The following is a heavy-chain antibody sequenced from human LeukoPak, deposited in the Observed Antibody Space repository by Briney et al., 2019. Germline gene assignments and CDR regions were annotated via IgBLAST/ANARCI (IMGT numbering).Heavy chain of an antibody. Sequence: SETLSLTCADYGGSFSGYYWSWIRQPPGKGLEWIGEINHSGSTNYNPSLKSRVTISVDTSKNQFSPKLSSVTAADTAVYYCASTVTTQANYWGQGTLVTVSS. CDR1: GGSFSGYY. V-gene: IGHV4-34*01. J-gene: IGHJ4*02. D-gene: IGHD4-17*01. CDR3: ASTVTTQANY. CDR2: INHSGST.